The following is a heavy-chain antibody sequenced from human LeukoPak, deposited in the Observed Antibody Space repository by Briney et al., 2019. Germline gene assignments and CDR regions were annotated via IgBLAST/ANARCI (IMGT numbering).Heavy chain of an antibody. Sequence: PGGSLRLSCAASGFTFKNYGMTWVRQAPGKGLEWVAVVSTSGDKAYYAGSVQGRLTISRDNSKNSLYLQMNSLRAEDTAVYYCAKGGTGTTVRYFDYWGQGSLVTVSS. CDR2: VSTSGDKA. D-gene: IGHD1-7*01. CDR1: GFTFKNYG. CDR3: AKGGTGTTVRYFDY. J-gene: IGHJ4*02. V-gene: IGHV3-23*01.